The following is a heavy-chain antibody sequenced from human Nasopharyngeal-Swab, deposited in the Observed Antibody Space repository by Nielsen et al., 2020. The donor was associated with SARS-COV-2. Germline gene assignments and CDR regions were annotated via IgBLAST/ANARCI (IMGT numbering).Heavy chain of an antibody. J-gene: IGHJ4*02. CDR1: GFTFSTYA. CDR2: ISYDGSDQ. CDR3: VKGPRYSHNWYDLPPSFDF. Sequence: GGSLRLSCAASGFTFSTYAMHWVRQAPGKGLEWVAVISYDGSDQDYADSVQGRFTFSRDNSKNTLYLQMNSLKVEDTAVYYCVKGPRYSHNWYDLPPSFDFWGQGTLVTVSS. V-gene: IGHV3-30*18. D-gene: IGHD1-1*01.